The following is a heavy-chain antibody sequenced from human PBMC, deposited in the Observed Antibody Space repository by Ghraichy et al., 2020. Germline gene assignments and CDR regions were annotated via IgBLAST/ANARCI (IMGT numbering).Heavy chain of an antibody. CDR2: MNPNSGNT. J-gene: IGHJ5*02. CDR1: GYTFTSYD. Sequence: ASVKVSCKASGYTFTSYDINWVRQATGQGLEWMGWMNPNSGNTGYAQKFQGRVTMTRNTSISTAYMELSSLRSEDTAVYYCARRRGAVAGYNWFDPWGQGTLVTVSS. D-gene: IGHD6-19*01. V-gene: IGHV1-8*01. CDR3: ARRRGAVAGYNWFDP.